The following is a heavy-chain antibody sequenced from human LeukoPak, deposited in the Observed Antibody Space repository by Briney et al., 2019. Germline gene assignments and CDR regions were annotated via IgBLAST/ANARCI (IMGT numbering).Heavy chain of an antibody. J-gene: IGHJ4*02. D-gene: IGHD5-24*01. CDR1: GGSISSSNW. CDR2: IYHSGST. Sequence: PSETLSLTCAVSGGSISSSNWWSWVRQPPGKGLEWNGEIYHSGSTNYNPSLKSRVTISVDTSKNQFSLKLSSVTAADTAVYYCARGRDGYNFLNRGEYYYFDYWGQGTLVTVSS. CDR3: ARGRDGYNFLNRGEYYYFDY. V-gene: IGHV4-4*02.